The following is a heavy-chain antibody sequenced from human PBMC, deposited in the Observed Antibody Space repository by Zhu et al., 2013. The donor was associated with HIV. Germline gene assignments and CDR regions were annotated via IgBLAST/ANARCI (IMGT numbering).Heavy chain of an antibody. CDR3: ARDIHSGSYGPFDY. J-gene: IGHJ4*02. CDR1: GGSFSGYY. CDR2: IYYSGST. V-gene: IGHV4-34*01. D-gene: IGHD1-26*01. Sequence: QVQLQQWGAGLLKPSETLSLTCAVYGGSFSGYYWSWIRQPPGKGLEWIGSIYYSGSTYYNPSLESRVTISVDTSKNQFSLKLSSVTAADTAVYYCARDIHSGSYGPFDYWGQGTLVTVSS.